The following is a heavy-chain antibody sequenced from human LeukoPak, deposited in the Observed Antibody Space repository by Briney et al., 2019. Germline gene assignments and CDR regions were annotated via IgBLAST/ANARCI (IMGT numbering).Heavy chain of an antibody. Sequence: SETLSLTCTVSGGSISSYYWSWIRQPPGRGLEWIGYITYSGSTNYNPSLKSRLTISIDTSKNQFSLKLSSVTAADTAVYYCTKSMVRGTPLRWFDPWGQGTLVTVSS. CDR2: ITYSGST. J-gene: IGHJ5*02. V-gene: IGHV4-59*01. D-gene: IGHD3-10*01. CDR1: GGSISSYY. CDR3: TKSMVRGTPLRWFDP.